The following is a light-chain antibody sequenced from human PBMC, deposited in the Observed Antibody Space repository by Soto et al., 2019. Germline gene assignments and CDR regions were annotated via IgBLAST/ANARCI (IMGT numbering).Light chain of an antibody. Sequence: EIVMTQSPATPSVSPGEKATLSSRASQSVSSNLAWYQQKPGQAPRLLIYGASTRATGIPARFSGSGSGTEFTLTISSLQSEDFAVYYCQQYNNWPPTFGQGTKVDIK. V-gene: IGKV3-15*01. CDR2: GAS. CDR1: QSVSSN. J-gene: IGKJ1*01. CDR3: QQYNNWPPT.